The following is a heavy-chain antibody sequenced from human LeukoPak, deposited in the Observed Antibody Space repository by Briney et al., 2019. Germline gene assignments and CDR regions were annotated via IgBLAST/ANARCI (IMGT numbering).Heavy chain of an antibody. Sequence: GESLKFSCKGSGYSFTSYWIAWVRQIPGKGLGWMGIIYPGDSDTRYSPSFQGQVTISAHKSISTAYLQWSSLKASDTAMYSCERHDVVAAWDYWGQGTLVTVSA. V-gene: IGHV5-51*01. CDR1: GYSFTSYW. J-gene: IGHJ4*02. CDR3: ERHDVVAAWDY. CDR2: IYPGDSDT. D-gene: IGHD2-15*01.